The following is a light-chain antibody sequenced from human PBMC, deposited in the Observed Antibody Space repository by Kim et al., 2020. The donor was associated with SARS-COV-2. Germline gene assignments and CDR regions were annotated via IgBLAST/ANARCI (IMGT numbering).Light chain of an antibody. CDR2: STN. CDR1: SSNIGITA. V-gene: IGLV1-44*01. J-gene: IGLJ2*01. Sequence: GQRVTISCSGSSSNIGITAVTWYQQLPGTAPKLLIYSTNQRPSGVPDRFSGSKSGTSASLAISGLQSEDEADYYCAAWDDSLNGPVFGGGTQLTVL. CDR3: AAWDDSLNGPV.